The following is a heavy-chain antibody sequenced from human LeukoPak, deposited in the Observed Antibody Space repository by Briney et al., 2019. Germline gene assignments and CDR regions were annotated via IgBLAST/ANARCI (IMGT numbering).Heavy chain of an antibody. Sequence: SETLSLTCTVSGGSISNYYWSWIRQPPGKGLEWTGYIYYTGSTNYNPSLTSRVNISVDTSKNQFSLNLTSVTAADTAVYYCARWGSIAVARFDYWGQGTLVTVSS. CDR1: GGSISNYY. J-gene: IGHJ4*02. CDR2: IYYTGST. CDR3: ARWGSIAVARFDY. V-gene: IGHV4-59*01. D-gene: IGHD6-6*01.